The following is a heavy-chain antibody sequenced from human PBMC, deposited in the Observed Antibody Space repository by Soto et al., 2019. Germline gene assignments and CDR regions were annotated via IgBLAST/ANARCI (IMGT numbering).Heavy chain of an antibody. CDR3: AREGRYYDSSGQIRKGAFDI. CDR1: GGSFSGYY. V-gene: IGHV4-34*01. J-gene: IGHJ3*02. CDR2: INHSGST. Sequence: PSETLSLTCAVYGGSFSGYYWSWIRQPPGKGLEWIGEINHSGSTNYNPSLKSRVTISVDTSKNQFSLKLSSVTAADTAVYYCAREGRYYDSSGQIRKGAFDIWGQGTMVTVSS. D-gene: IGHD3-22*01.